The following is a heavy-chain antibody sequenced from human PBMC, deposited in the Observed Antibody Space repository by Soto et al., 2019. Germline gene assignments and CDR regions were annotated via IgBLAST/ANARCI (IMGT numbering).Heavy chain of an antibody. CDR1: GFTFMTYT. CDR2: IRGFSPYT. J-gene: IGHJ6*02. D-gene: IGHD3-10*01. CDR3: ARDRGYDAHDYYYNAMDV. Sequence: GGSLRLSCISSGFTFMTYTMNWVRQAPGKGLEWVSGIRGFSPYTFYAESVKGRFTISRDNAKNSLYLQMNSLRAEDTAVYYCARDRGYDAHDYYYNAMDVWGQGTTVTVSS. V-gene: IGHV3-21*01.